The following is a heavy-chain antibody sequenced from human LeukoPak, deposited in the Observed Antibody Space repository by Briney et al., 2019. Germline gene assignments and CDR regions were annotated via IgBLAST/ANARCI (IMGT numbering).Heavy chain of an antibody. Sequence: ASVKVSCTASGYTFTSYEMNWVRQATGQGLEWMGWINPNRGNTGYAQTLQGRVTMTRNTSISTAYMELSSLRSEDTAVYYCARGFPSPRRYCSSTSCYGGLNWFDPWGQGTLVTVSS. CDR2: INPNRGNT. D-gene: IGHD2-2*01. V-gene: IGHV1-8*01. CDR3: ARGFPSPRRYCSSTSCYGGLNWFDP. J-gene: IGHJ5*02. CDR1: GYTFTSYE.